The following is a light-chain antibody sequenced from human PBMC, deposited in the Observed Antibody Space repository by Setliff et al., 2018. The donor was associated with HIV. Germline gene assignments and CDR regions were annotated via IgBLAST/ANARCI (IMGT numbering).Light chain of an antibody. J-gene: IGLJ1*01. Sequence: QSVLTQPASVSGSPGQSITISCTGTSSDVGGYNSVSWYQQHPDRAPKLMIYDVSNRPSGVSNRFSGSKSCNTASLTISGRQAEDEADYYCSSYTSNSPYVFGTGTKVTVL. CDR1: SSDVGGYNS. CDR2: DVS. V-gene: IGLV2-14*03. CDR3: SSYTSNSPYV.